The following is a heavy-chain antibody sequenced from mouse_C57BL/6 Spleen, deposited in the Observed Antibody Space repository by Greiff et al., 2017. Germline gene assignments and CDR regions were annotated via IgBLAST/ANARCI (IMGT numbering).Heavy chain of an antibody. D-gene: IGHD1-1*01. CDR1: GYTFTDYY. CDR3: ARRGTTVGDY. J-gene: IGHJ2*01. Sequence: VQLQQSGPELVKPGASVKISCKASGYTFTDYYMNWVKQSHGKSLEWIGDINPNNGGTSYNQKFKGKATLTVDKSSSTAYMELRSLTSEDSAVYYCARRGTTVGDYWGQGTTLTVSS. V-gene: IGHV1-26*01. CDR2: INPNNGGT.